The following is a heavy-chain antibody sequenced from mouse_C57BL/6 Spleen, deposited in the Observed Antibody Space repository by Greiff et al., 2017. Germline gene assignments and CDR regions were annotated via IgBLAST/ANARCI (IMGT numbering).Heavy chain of an antibody. CDR1: GFTFSDYG. CDR2: ISSGISTI. J-gene: IGHJ2*01. V-gene: IGHV5-17*01. CDR3: ARENFEY. Sequence: EVKLMESGGGLVKPGGSLKLSCAASGFTFSDYGMHWVRQAPEKGLEWVAYISSGISTIYYADTVKGRYTISRDNAKNTLCLQMTSLRSEDTAMYYCARENFEYWGQGTTLTVSS.